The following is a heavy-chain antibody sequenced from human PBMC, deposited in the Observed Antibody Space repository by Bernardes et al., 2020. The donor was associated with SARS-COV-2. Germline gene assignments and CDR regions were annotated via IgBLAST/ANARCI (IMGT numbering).Heavy chain of an antibody. Sequence: GGSLRLSCAASGFTFSRYEMNWVRQAPGKGPEWISYIDYTGTTIYYADSVKGRFTISRDNAKNSLYLQMNSLRAEDTAIYYCAMRDWLHSYYYYGLDVWGQGTTVTVSS. CDR1: GFTFSRYE. J-gene: IGHJ6*02. CDR2: IDYTGTTI. D-gene: IGHD3-9*01. V-gene: IGHV3-48*03. CDR3: AMRDWLHSYYYYGLDV.